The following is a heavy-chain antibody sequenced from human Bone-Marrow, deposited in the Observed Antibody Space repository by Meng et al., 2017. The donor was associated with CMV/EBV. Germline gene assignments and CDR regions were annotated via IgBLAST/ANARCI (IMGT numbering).Heavy chain of an antibody. J-gene: IGHJ4*02. CDR3: ARGATAMVCLDY. CDR1: GGSISSSSYY. V-gene: IGHV4-39*07. CDR2: IYYSGST. D-gene: IGHD5-18*01. Sequence: SEPLSLTCTVSGGSISSSSYYWGWIRQPPGKGLEWIGSIYYSGSTYYNPSVKSRVTISVDTSKNQFSLKRSSVTAADTAVYCCARGATAMVCLDYWGQGTLVTVSS.